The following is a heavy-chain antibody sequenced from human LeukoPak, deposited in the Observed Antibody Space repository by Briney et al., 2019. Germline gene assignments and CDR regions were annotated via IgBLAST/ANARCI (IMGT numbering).Heavy chain of an antibody. V-gene: IGHV4-4*07. J-gene: IGHJ4*02. CDR2: IYTSGST. CDR3: ARDHLYSSGWFGY. D-gene: IGHD6-19*01. CDR1: GGSISSYS. Sequence: SETLSLTCTVSGGSISSYSWSWIRQPAGKGLEWIGRIYTSGSTNYNPSPKSRVTMSVDTSKSQFSLRLSSVTAADTAIYYCARDHLYSSGWFGYWGQGTLVTVSS.